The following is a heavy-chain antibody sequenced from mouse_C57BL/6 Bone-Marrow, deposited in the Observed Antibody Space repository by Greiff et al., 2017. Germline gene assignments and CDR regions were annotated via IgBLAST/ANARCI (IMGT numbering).Heavy chain of an antibody. CDR3: ARVPYYYGSSYGAMDY. J-gene: IGHJ4*01. D-gene: IGHD1-1*01. CDR2: ICYGGSYT. Sequence: VQGVESWGGLVTPGGSLKLSCAASGFPFSSYPLSWVRQTPEKRLEWVATICYGGSYTSYPDNVQGRFTIARDNAKNDLYLQMSHLESEDTAMYYCARVPYYYGSSYGAMDYWGQGTSGTVSS. V-gene: IGHV5-4*01. CDR1: GFPFSSYP.